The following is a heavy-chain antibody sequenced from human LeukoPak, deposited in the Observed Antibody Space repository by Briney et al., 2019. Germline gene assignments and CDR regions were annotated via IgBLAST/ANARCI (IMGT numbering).Heavy chain of an antibody. CDR2: IKSKTDGGTT. Sequence: GGSLRLSCAASGFTFSNAWMSWVRQAPGRGLKWVGRIKSKTDGGTTEYAAPVKGRFTISRDDSKNTLYLQMNSLKTEDTAVYYCTTALGYQLLYYYWGQGTLVTVSS. D-gene: IGHD2-2*02. J-gene: IGHJ4*02. V-gene: IGHV3-15*01. CDR1: GFTFSNAW. CDR3: TTALGYQLLYYY.